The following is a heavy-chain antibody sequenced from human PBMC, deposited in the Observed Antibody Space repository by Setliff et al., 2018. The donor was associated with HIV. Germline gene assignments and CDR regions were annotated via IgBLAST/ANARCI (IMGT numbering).Heavy chain of an antibody. Sequence: SETLSLTCTVSGDSIGTYYWSWIRQPPGKGLEWIGHIYNSESTKYNPSLKSRVTISVDTSKNQFSLKLSSVTAADTAVYYCIIAYSSGWLAPMGFDSWGQGTLVTVSS. D-gene: IGHD6-19*01. CDR3: IIAYSSGWLAPMGFDS. CDR1: GDSIGTYY. V-gene: IGHV4-59*12. J-gene: IGHJ4*02. CDR2: IYNSEST.